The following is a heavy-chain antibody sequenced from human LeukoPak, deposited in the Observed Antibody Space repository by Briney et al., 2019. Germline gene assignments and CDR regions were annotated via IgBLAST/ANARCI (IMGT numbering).Heavy chain of an antibody. J-gene: IGHJ4*02. CDR1: GGTFSSCA. V-gene: IGHV1-69*04. D-gene: IGHD5-12*01. CDR2: IIPILGIA. Sequence: ASVKVSCKASGGTFSSCAISWVRQAPGQGLEWMGRIIPILGIANYAQKFQGRVTITADKSTSTAYMELSSLRSEDTAVYYCATGVWDIVATKHDYWGQGTLVTVSS. CDR3: ATGVWDIVATKHDY.